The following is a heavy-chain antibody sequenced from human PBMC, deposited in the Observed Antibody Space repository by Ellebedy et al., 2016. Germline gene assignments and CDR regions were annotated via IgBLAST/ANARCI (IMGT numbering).Heavy chain of an antibody. CDR2: IHHSGFT. Sequence: SETLSLTCSVSGASISNFHWSWIRQSPGKGLEWISYIHHSGFTDYNPSLKSRITISIDTSKNQVSLTLSSVTAADTAVYFCARHEQFGRAYSFWFDPWGQGTLVTVSS. CDR3: ARHEQFGRAYSFWFDP. D-gene: IGHD3-3*01. J-gene: IGHJ5*02. V-gene: IGHV4-59*08. CDR1: GASISNFH.